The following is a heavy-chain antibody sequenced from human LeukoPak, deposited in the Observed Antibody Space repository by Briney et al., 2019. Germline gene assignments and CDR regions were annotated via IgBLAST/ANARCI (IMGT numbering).Heavy chain of an antibody. V-gene: IGHV3-9*01. D-gene: IGHD3-22*01. CDR2: ISWNSGSI. J-gene: IGHJ4*02. Sequence: GRSLRLSCAASGFTFDDYAMHWVRQVPGKGLEWVSGISWNSGSIGYADSVKGRFTISRDNAKNSLYLQMSSLRAEDTAVYYCAKDPTYYYDSSGYYYDYWGQGTLVTVSS. CDR3: AKDPTYYYDSSGYYYDY. CDR1: GFTFDDYA.